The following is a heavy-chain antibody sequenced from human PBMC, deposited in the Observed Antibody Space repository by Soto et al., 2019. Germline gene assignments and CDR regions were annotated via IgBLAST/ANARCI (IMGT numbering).Heavy chain of an antibody. CDR2: ISYDGNNK. D-gene: IGHD2-15*01. CDR3: ARAGCDGGSCYTLVGLRYGMDV. J-gene: IGHJ6*02. Sequence: QVQLVESGGGVVQPGRSLRLSCAASGFTFSSYVMYWVRQAPGKGLEWVAVISYDGNNKYYADSVKGRFTISRDNSKNTLHLQMNSRRAEDTAVYYCARAGCDGGSCYTLVGLRYGMDVWGQGTTVTVSS. V-gene: IGHV3-30-3*01. CDR1: GFTFSSYV.